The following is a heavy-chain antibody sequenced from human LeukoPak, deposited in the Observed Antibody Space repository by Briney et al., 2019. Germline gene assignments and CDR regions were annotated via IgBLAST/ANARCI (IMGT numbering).Heavy chain of an antibody. CDR1: GGSFSSSSYY. V-gene: IGHV4-39*01. CDR3: AIVGYYYDSSGYYDVDY. Sequence: SETLSLTCTVSGGSFSSSSYYWGWLRPAPGQGLEWIGSIYYSGTTYYNPSLKSRITISVDTSKNQFSLKLSSVTAADTAVYYCAIVGYYYDSSGYYDVDYWGQGTLVTVSS. D-gene: IGHD3-22*01. J-gene: IGHJ4*02. CDR2: IYYSGTT.